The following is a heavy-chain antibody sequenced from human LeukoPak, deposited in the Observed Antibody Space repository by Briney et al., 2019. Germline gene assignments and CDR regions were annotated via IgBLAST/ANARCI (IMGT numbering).Heavy chain of an antibody. Sequence: RGASVNVSCKASGYTFTSYAMHWVRQAPGQRLEWMGWINAGNGNTKYSQKFQGRVTITADESTSTAYMELSSLRSEDTAVYYCAREMAANEFDYWGQGTLVTVSS. V-gene: IGHV1-3*01. CDR3: AREMAANEFDY. D-gene: IGHD5-24*01. J-gene: IGHJ4*02. CDR1: GYTFTSYA. CDR2: INAGNGNT.